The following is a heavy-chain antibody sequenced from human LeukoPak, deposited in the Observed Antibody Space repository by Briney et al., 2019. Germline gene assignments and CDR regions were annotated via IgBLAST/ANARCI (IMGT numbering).Heavy chain of an antibody. V-gene: IGHV3-23*01. CDR3: ATSPCRGSSGYSLFGWFAT. D-gene: IGHD2-15*01. J-gene: IGHJ5*02. CDR1: GFTFSSYA. Sequence: GGSLRFSCAASGFTFSSYAMSWVRQAPGKGLGGVSAISGSGGRTYYADSVKGRFTSSRDNTKNTLYLQMNSLRAEDTAVYYCATSPCRGSSGYSLFGWFATWGQGTLVTVSS. CDR2: ISGSGGRT.